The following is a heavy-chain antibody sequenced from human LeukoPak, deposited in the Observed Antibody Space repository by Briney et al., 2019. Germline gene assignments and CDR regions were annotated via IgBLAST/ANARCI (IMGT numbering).Heavy chain of an antibody. V-gene: IGHV1-69*13. CDR3: ATDWYRIDAFDI. CDR1: GYTFTSYA. D-gene: IGHD1-26*01. Sequence: GASVKVSCKASGYTFTSYAISWVRQAPGQGLEWMGGIIPISGTANYAQKFQGRVTITADESTSTAYMELSSLRSEDTAVYYCATDWYRIDAFDIWGQGTMVTVSS. J-gene: IGHJ3*02. CDR2: IIPISGTA.